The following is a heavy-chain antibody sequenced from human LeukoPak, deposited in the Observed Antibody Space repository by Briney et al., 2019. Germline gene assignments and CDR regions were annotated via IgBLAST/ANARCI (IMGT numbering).Heavy chain of an antibody. CDR1: GGSFSGYY. Sequence: SETLSLTCAVYGGSFSGYYWSWIRQPPGKGLEWIGEINHVGSTNYNPSLKCRVTIPVDASKNQFSLNLSSVTAADTAVYYCARAPSEWTRRYFDYWGQGTLLTVSS. J-gene: IGHJ4*02. CDR2: INHVGST. D-gene: IGHD2-8*01. V-gene: IGHV4-34*01. CDR3: ARAPSEWTRRYFDY.